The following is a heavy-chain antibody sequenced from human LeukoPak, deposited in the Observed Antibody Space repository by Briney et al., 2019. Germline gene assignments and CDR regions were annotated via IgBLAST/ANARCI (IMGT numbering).Heavy chain of an antibody. J-gene: IGHJ6*02. CDR3: ARQTYYYGSGSYSKDYYYGMDV. D-gene: IGHD3-10*01. V-gene: IGHV4-34*01. CDR1: GGSFSGYY. Sequence: PSETLSLTCAVYGGSFSGYYWSWVRQPPRKGLEWVGEINHSGRTNYNPSLKSRVTISVDTSKNQFSLKLSSVTAADTAVYYCARQTYYYGSGSYSKDYYYGMDVWGQGTTVTVSS. CDR2: INHSGRT.